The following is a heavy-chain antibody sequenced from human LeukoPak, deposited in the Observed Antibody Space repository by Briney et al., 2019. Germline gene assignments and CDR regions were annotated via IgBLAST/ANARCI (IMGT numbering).Heavy chain of an antibody. J-gene: IGHJ4*02. Sequence: SETLSLTCSVSGYSISSGYYRGWIRQPPGKGLEWIGSIYHSEFTYNNPSLKSRVTMSVDTSKNQFSLKLSSVTAADTAVYFCARLWSVGASPYYFEYWGQGTLATVSS. CDR3: ARLWSVGASPYYFEY. D-gene: IGHD1-26*01. V-gene: IGHV4-38-2*02. CDR2: IYHSEFT. CDR1: GYSISSGYY.